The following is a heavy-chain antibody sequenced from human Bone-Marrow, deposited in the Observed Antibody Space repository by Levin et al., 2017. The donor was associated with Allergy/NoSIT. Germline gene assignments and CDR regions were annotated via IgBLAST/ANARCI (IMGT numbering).Heavy chain of an antibody. CDR1: GGTFSSYA. CDR2: IIPIFGTA. J-gene: IGHJ6*02. CDR3: ARGIRQLADYYYYGMDV. Sequence: GGSLRLSCKASGGTFSSYAISWVRQAPGQGLEWMGGIIPIFGTANYAQKFQGRVTITADESTSTAYMELSSLRSEDTAVYYCARGIRQLADYYYYGMDVWGQGTTVTVSS. D-gene: IGHD6-13*01. V-gene: IGHV1-69*01.